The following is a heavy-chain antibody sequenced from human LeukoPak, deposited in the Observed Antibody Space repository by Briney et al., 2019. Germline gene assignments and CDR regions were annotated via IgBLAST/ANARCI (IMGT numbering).Heavy chain of an antibody. CDR3: ARAWSYYSYFDY. V-gene: IGHV3-30*03. CDR1: GFPFSSYW. Sequence: GGSLRLSCVASGFPFSSYWMTWVRQAPGKGLEWVAVISYDGSNKYCADSVKGRFTISRDNSKNTLYLQMNSLRAEDTAVYYCARAWSYYSYFDYWGQGTLVTVSS. CDR2: ISYDGSNK. D-gene: IGHD1-26*01. J-gene: IGHJ4*02.